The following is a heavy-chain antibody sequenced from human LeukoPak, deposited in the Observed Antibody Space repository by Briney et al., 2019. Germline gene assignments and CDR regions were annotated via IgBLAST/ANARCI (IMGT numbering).Heavy chain of an antibody. D-gene: IGHD3-10*01. J-gene: IGHJ6*03. V-gene: IGHV4-59*01. CDR3: ARVEEGYGSGRRENYYYYYMDV. CDR2: IYYSGST. CDR1: GGSISD. Sequence: SETLSLTCTVSGGSISDWSWIRQPPGKGLEWIGYIYYSGSTNYKPSLKSRATISVDTSKNQFSLKLSSVTAADTAVYYCARVEEGYGSGRRENYYYYYMDVWGKGTTVTISS.